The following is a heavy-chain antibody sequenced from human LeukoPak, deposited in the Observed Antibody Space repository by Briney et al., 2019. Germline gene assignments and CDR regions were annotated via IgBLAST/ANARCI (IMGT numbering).Heavy chain of an antibody. CDR1: GGTFSSYA. Sequence: SVKVSCKASGGTFSSYAISWVRQAPGQGLEWMGGIIPIFCTANYAQKFQGRVTITADESTSTAYMELSSLRSEDTAVYYCARDSPGPYCSGGSCYPLEYFQHWGQGTLVTVSS. CDR3: ARDSPGPYCSGGSCYPLEYFQH. CDR2: IIPIFCTA. J-gene: IGHJ1*01. D-gene: IGHD2-15*01. V-gene: IGHV1-69*13.